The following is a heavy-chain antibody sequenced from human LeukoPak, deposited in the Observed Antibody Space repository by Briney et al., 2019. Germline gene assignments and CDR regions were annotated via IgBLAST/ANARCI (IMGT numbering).Heavy chain of an antibody. D-gene: IGHD1-26*01. CDR1: GFTFSSYA. V-gene: IGHV3-30-3*01. CDR3: ARVSGSYSYNPDPELDY. CDR2: ISYDGSNK. J-gene: IGHJ4*02. Sequence: QPGGSLRLSCAASGFTFSSYAMHWVRQAPGKGLEWVAVISYDGSNKYYADSVKGRFTISRDNSKNTLYLQMNSLRAEDTAVYYCARVSGSYSYNPDPELDYWGQGTLVTVSS.